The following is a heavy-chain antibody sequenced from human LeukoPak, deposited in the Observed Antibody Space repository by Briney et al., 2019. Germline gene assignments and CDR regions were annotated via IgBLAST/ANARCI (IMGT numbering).Heavy chain of an antibody. CDR3: ARGCDYVWGSYRYTGSYWFDP. V-gene: IGHV1-8*03. J-gene: IGHJ5*02. CDR1: GGTFSSYD. CDR2: MNPNSGNT. Sequence: GASVKVSCKASGGTFSSYDINWVRQATGQGLEWMGWMNPNSGNTGYAQKFQGRVTITRNTSISTAYMELSSLRPEDTAVYYCARGCDYVWGSYRYTGSYWFDPWGQGTLVTVSS. D-gene: IGHD3-16*02.